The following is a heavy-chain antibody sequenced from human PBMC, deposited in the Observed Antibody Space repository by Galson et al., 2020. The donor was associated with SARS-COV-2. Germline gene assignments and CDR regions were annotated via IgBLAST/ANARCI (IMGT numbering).Heavy chain of an antibody. CDR3: ARPGVNYGDYLGAFDI. V-gene: IGHV3-48*03. J-gene: IGHJ3*02. CDR1: GFTFSSYE. D-gene: IGHD4-17*01. CDR2: ISSSGSTI. Sequence: GESLKISCAASGFTFSSYEMNWVRQAPGKGLEWVSYISSSGSTIYYADSVKGRFTISRDNAKNSLYLQMNSLRAEDTAVYYCARPGVNYGDYLGAFDIWGQGTMVTVSS.